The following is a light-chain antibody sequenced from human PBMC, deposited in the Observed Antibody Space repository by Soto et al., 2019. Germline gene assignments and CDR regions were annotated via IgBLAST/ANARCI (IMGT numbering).Light chain of an antibody. J-gene: IGKJ1*01. Sequence: DVVMTQSPLSLPVTLGQPASISCRSSQSLVYSDGIAYLNWFHQRPGQSPRRLIYRASNRNSGVPDRIRGSESGTDFTLKISREEAEDAGVCCCMQGTHWPRTFGPGTKVEI. CDR1: QSLVYSDGIAY. CDR2: RAS. CDR3: MQGTHWPRT. V-gene: IGKV2-30*01.